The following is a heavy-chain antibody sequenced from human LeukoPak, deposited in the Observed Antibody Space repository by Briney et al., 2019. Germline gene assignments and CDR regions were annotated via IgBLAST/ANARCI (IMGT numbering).Heavy chain of an antibody. CDR1: GGTFSSYA. CDR3: ARGGFLDIVVVPAAGTQYFQH. V-gene: IGHV1-69*13. D-gene: IGHD2-2*01. J-gene: IGHJ1*01. CDR2: IIPIFGTA. Sequence: ASVKVSCKASGGTFSSYAISWVRQAPGQGLEWMGGIIPIFGTANYAQKFQGRVTITADESTSTAYMELSSLRSEDTAAYYCARGGFLDIVVVPAAGTQYFQHWGQGTLVTVSS.